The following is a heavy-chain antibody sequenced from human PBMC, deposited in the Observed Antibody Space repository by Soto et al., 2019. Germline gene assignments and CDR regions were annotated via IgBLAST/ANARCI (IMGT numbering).Heavy chain of an antibody. CDR3: ARTSYGDYAIRTFDY. CDR1: GYTFTSYG. V-gene: IGHV1-18*01. J-gene: IGHJ4*02. CDR2: ISAYNGNT. Sequence: QVQLVQSGAEVKKPGASVKVSCTASGYTFTSYGISWVRPAPGQGLEWMGWISAYNGNTNYAQKLQGRVTMTTDTPTSTAYMELRSLRSDDTAVYYCARTSYGDYAIRTFDYWGQGTLVTVSS. D-gene: IGHD4-17*01.